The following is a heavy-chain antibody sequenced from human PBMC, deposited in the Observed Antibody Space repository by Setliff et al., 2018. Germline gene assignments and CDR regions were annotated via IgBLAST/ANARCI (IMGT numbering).Heavy chain of an antibody. CDR2: MNIDNGKT. CDR3: ARGYCDGIGCPAPLYYFDS. CDR1: GYSFTLYA. J-gene: IGHJ4*02. V-gene: IGHV1-3*03. Sequence: GASVKVSCKASGYSFTLYAMHWMRQAPGQRLEWMGCMNIDNGKTEYSQEFQDRVTFTRDTFAETAYMELRSLTPDDMAVYYCARGYCDGIGCPAPLYYFDSWGQGTLVTVSS. D-gene: IGHD2-21*01.